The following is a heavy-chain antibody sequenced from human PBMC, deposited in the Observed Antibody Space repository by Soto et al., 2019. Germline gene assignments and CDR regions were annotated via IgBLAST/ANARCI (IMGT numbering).Heavy chain of an antibody. CDR2: ISDSGGST. CDR1: GFTFSSYA. CDR3: AKGSSASCYGPGDY. V-gene: IGHV3-23*01. Sequence: GGSLRLSCAASGFTFSSYAMSWVRQAPGKGLEWVSTISDSGGSTYYADSVKGRFTISRDNSKNTLFLQMNSLTAEDTAVYYCAKGSSASCYGPGDYWGPGTLVTVSS. J-gene: IGHJ4*02. D-gene: IGHD2-2*01.